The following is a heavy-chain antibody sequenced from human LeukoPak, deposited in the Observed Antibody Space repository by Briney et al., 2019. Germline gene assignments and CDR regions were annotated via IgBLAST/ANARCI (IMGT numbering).Heavy chain of an antibody. Sequence: GGSLRLSCAASGFTFSSYGMHWVRQAPGKGLEWVAVISYDGSNKYYADSVKGRFTISRDNSKNTLYLQMNSLRAEDTAVYYCAKEIGQWLVRYFDYWGQGTLVTVSS. CDR2: ISYDGSNK. CDR1: GFTFSSYG. J-gene: IGHJ4*02. V-gene: IGHV3-30*18. D-gene: IGHD6-19*01. CDR3: AKEIGQWLVRYFDY.